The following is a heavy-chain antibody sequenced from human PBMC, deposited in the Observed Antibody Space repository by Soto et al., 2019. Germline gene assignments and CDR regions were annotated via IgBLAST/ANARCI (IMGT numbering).Heavy chain of an antibody. J-gene: IGHJ4*02. CDR2: IYSGGST. Sequence: EVQLVETGGGLIQPGGSLRLSCAASGFAVSSNYMSWVRQAPGKGLEWVSVIYSGGSTYYADSVKGRFTISRDNSKNTLYLQMNSLRAEDTAVYYCSIVVVTAKDYWGQGTLVTVSS. CDR1: GFAVSSNY. V-gene: IGHV3-53*02. CDR3: SIVVVTAKDY. D-gene: IGHD2-21*02.